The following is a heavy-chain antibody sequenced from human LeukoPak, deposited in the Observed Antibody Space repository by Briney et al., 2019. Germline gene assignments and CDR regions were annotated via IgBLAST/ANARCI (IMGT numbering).Heavy chain of an antibody. CDR3: ARVQYYYDSSGYLFY. CDR1: GFTFSSYS. V-gene: IGHV3-21*01. J-gene: IGHJ4*02. D-gene: IGHD3-22*01. Sequence: GGSLRLSCAASGFTFSSYSMNWVRQAPGKGLEWVSSISSSSSYIYYADSVKGRFTISRDNAKSSLYLQMNSLRAEDTAVYYCARVQYYYDSSGYLFYWGQGTLVTVSS. CDR2: ISSSSSYI.